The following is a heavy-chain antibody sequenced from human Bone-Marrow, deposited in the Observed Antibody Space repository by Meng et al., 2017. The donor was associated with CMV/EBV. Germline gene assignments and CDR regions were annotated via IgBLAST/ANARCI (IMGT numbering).Heavy chain of an antibody. Sequence: SVKVSCKASGVTFSSYAISWVRQAPGQGLEWMGRIIPIFGTANYAQKFQGRVTITTDESTSTAYMELSSLRSEDTAVYYCARYYDLWSGYVPYYYYGMYVWGQGTTVTVSS. CDR2: IIPIFGTA. CDR1: GVTFSSYA. J-gene: IGHJ6*02. D-gene: IGHD3-3*01. V-gene: IGHV1-69*05. CDR3: ARYYDLWSGYVPYYYYGMYV.